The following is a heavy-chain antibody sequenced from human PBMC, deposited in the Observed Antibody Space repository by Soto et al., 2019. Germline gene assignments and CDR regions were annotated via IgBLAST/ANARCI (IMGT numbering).Heavy chain of an antibody. D-gene: IGHD3-3*01. V-gene: IGHV1-18*01. CDR3: ARDSDFWSGYYTAFDY. J-gene: IGHJ4*02. Sequence: ASVKVSCKASGYTFTSYGISWVRQAPGQGLEWMGWISAYNGNTNYAQKLQGRVTMTTDTSTSTAYMELRSLRSDDTAVYYCARDSDFWSGYYTAFDYWGQGTLVTVSS. CDR1: GYTFTSYG. CDR2: ISAYNGNT.